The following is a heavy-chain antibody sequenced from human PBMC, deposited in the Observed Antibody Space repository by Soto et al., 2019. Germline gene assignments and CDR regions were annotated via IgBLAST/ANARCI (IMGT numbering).Heavy chain of an antibody. CDR2: ISGSGGST. D-gene: IGHD6-19*01. Sequence: GGSLRLSCAASGFTFSSYAMSWVRQAPGKGLEWVSAISGSGGSTYYADSVKGRFTISRDNSKNTLYLQMNSLRAEDTAVYYCAKATGIAVAGTPFDYWGQGTLVTRLL. CDR3: AKATGIAVAGTPFDY. J-gene: IGHJ4*02. V-gene: IGHV3-23*01. CDR1: GFTFSSYA.